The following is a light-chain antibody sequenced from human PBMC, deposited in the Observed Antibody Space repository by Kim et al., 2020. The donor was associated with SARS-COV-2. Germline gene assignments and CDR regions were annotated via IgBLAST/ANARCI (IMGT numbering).Light chain of an antibody. CDR3: SSYIRGSTNYV. J-gene: IGLJ1*01. CDR2: EVS. CDR1: SSDVGGYKY. V-gene: IGLV2-14*01. Sequence: QSALTQPASVSGSPGQSITISCTGTSSDVGGYKYVSWYQQHPGKAPKLVIYEVSNRPSGVSNRFSGSKSGNTASLTISGLQAEDEADYYCSSYIRGSTNYVFGTGTQLTVL.